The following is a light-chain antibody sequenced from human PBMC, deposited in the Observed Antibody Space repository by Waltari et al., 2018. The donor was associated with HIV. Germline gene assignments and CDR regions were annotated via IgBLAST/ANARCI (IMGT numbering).Light chain of an antibody. Sequence: QSVLTQPPSVSAAPGQKVTISCSGSSSNIGNQYVSWYQQLPGTAPKPLIYDTNKRPSGLADRFSGSKSGTSATLGITGLQTGDEADYYCGTWDSSLNSWEFGGGTKVTVL. CDR2: DTN. CDR1: SSNIGNQY. CDR3: GTWDSSLNSWE. J-gene: IGLJ3*02. V-gene: IGLV1-51*01.